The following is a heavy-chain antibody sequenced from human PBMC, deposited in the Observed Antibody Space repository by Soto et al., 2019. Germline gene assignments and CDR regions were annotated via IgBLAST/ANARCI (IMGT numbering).Heavy chain of an antibody. CDR2: IYYTGRT. CDR3: AREGSSSPEYFDF. J-gene: IGHJ4*02. Sequence: PSETLSLTCSVSGGSISSDDYYWTWILQPPGEGLEWIGYIYYTGRTSSTPSLESRVTISIDTSKNQFSLKLSSVSAADTAVYYCAREGSSSPEYFDFWGPGTLVTVSS. CDR1: GGSISSDDYY. V-gene: IGHV4-30-4*01. D-gene: IGHD2-15*01.